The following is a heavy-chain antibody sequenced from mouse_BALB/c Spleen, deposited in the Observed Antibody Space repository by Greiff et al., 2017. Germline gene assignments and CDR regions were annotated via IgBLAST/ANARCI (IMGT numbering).Heavy chain of an antibody. J-gene: IGHJ4*01. CDR1: GFNIKDTY. Sequence: VQLQQSGAELVKPGASVKLSCTASGFNIKDTYMHWVKQRPEQGLEWIGRIDPANGNTKYDPKFQGKATITADTSSNTAYLQLSSLTSEDTAVYYCARGPNYYGYNAMDYWGQGTSVTVSS. V-gene: IGHV14-3*02. D-gene: IGHD1-2*01. CDR3: ARGPNYYGYNAMDY. CDR2: IDPANGNT.